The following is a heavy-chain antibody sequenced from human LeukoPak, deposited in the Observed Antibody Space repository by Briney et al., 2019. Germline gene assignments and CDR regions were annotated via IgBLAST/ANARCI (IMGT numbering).Heavy chain of an antibody. Sequence: GGSLRLSCAASGFTFSRYWMSWVRQAPGKGLECVSSISGSDGSTYYADSVKGRFTISRDNSKNTLYLQMNSLRAEDTAVYYCAKAGNIRFDYWGQGTLVTVSS. J-gene: IGHJ4*02. CDR2: ISGSDGST. CDR3: AKAGNIRFDY. CDR1: GFTFSRYW. V-gene: IGHV3-23*01. D-gene: IGHD2/OR15-2a*01.